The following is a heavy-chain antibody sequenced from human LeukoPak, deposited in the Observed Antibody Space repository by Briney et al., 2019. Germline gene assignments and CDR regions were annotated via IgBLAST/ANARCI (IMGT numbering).Heavy chain of an antibody. CDR3: AKDIHGDYGGVDY. J-gene: IGHJ4*02. D-gene: IGHD4-17*01. V-gene: IGHV3-23*01. CDR1: GFTFSTYA. CDR2: ISRSGTST. Sequence: QPGGSLRLSCAASGFTFSTYAMSWVRQAPGKGLEWGSTISRSGTSTDYADSVKGRFTISRDNSENTLYLQMNSLRAEDTALYYCAKDIHGDYGGVDYWGQGTLVTVSS.